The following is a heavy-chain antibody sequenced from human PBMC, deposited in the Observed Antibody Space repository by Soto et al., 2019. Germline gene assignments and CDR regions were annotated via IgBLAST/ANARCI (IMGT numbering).Heavy chain of an antibody. CDR2: FDPEDGET. J-gene: IGHJ4*02. CDR3: ARWGHSGSYYSFDC. D-gene: IGHD1-26*01. V-gene: IGHV1-24*01. CDR1: GGTFSSYA. Sequence: GASVKVSCKASGGTFSSYAFSWVRQAPGKGLEWMGGFDPEDGETIYAQKFQGRVTMTEDTSTDTAYMELSSLRSEDTAVYYCARWGHSGSYYSFDCWGQGTLVTVSS.